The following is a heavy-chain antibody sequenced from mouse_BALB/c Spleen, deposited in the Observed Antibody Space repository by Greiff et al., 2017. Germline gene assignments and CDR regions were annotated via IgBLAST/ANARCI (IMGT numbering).Heavy chain of an antibody. V-gene: IGHV5-9-3*01. D-gene: IGHD3-2*01. CDR3: ARHETARATFDY. J-gene: IGHJ2*01. Sequence: EVQVVESGGGLVKPGGSLKLSCAASGFTFSSYAMSWVRQTPEKRLEWVATISSGGSYTYYPDSVKGRFTISRDNAKNTLYLQMSSLRSEDTAMYYCARHETARATFDYWGQGTTLTVSS. CDR2: ISSGGSYT. CDR1: GFTFSSYA.